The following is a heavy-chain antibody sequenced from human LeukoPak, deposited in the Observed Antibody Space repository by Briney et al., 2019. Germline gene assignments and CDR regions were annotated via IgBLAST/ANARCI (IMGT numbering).Heavy chain of an antibody. CDR3: ARGQTGSVRYFDWLLSPHDAFDI. D-gene: IGHD3-9*01. V-gene: IGHV1-8*01. J-gene: IGHJ3*02. CDR1: GYTFTSYD. CDR2: MNPNSGNT. Sequence: ASVKVSCKASGYTFTSYDINWVRQATGQGLEWMGWMNPNSGNTGYAQKFQGRVTMTRNTSISTAYMELSSLRPEDTAVYYCARGQTGSVRYFDWLLSPHDAFDIWGQGTMVTVSS.